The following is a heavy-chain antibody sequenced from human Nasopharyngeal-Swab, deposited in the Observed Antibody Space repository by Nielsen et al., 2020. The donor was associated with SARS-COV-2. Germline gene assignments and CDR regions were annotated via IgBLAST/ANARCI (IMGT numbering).Heavy chain of an antibody. D-gene: IGHD6-6*01. V-gene: IGHV4-59*01. CDR1: GGSISSYY. CDR2: IYYSGST. Sequence: EPLSLTCPVSGGSISSYYWRWIRQPPGKGMEWIGYIYYSGSTNYNPSLKSRVTISVDTSKNQFSLKLSSVTATDTAVYYCARGERRAARPPGGYFDYWGQGTLVTVSS. J-gene: IGHJ4*02. CDR3: ARGERRAARPPGGYFDY.